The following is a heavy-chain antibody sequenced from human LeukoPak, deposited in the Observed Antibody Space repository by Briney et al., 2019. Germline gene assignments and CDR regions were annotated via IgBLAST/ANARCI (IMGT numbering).Heavy chain of an antibody. CDR3: ARAGIVDLCSSTSCYMID. Sequence: ASVKVSCKASGYTFTGYYMHWVRQAPGQGLEWMGWINPNSGGTNYAQKFQGRVTMTRDPSISTAYMELSRLRSDDTAVYYCARAGIVDLCSSTSCYMIDWGQGTLVTVSS. V-gene: IGHV1-2*02. CDR1: GYTFTGYY. CDR2: INPNSGGT. J-gene: IGHJ4*02. D-gene: IGHD2-2*02.